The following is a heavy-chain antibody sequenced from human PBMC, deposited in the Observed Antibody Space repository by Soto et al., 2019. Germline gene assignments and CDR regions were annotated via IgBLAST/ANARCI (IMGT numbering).Heavy chain of an antibody. V-gene: IGHV3-21*01. CDR1: VFTFRSFT. CDR3: TRDASRDSSARGWFDP. Sequence: LXLSCAASVFTFRSFTMNWVRQAPWKGLEWVSTISSNSAYIYHTDALRGRFTISRDNAKNSLHLQMNSLRAEDTAVYYCTRDASRDSSARGWFDPWGPGTLVTVSS. J-gene: IGHJ5*02. D-gene: IGHD6-13*01. CDR2: ISSNSAYI.